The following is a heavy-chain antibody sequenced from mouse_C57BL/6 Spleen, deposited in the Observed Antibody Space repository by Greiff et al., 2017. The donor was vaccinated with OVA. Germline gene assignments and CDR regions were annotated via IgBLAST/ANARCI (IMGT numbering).Heavy chain of an antibody. V-gene: IGHV1-55*01. Sequence: QVQLQQPGAELVKPGASVKMSCKASGYTFTSYWITWVKQRPGQGLEWIGDIYPGSGSTNYNEKFKSKATLTVDTSSSTAYMQLSSLTSEDSAVYYCARVFYYSSYAMDYWGQGTSVTVSS. CDR2: IYPGSGST. D-gene: IGHD2-12*01. J-gene: IGHJ4*01. CDR3: ARVFYYSSYAMDY. CDR1: GYTFTSYW.